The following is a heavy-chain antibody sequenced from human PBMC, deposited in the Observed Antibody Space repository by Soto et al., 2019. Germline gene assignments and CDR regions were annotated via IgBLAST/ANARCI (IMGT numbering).Heavy chain of an antibody. V-gene: IGHV3-9*01. CDR1: GFTFDDYA. Sequence: PGGSLRLSCAASGFTFDDYAIHWVRQVPGKGLEWVSGISWNSGSTYYADSVKGRFTISRDNSKNTLYLQMNSLRAEDTAVYYCAKVKGYYYYYMDVWGKGTTVTVSS. CDR3: AKVKGYYYYYMDV. CDR2: ISWNSGST. J-gene: IGHJ6*03.